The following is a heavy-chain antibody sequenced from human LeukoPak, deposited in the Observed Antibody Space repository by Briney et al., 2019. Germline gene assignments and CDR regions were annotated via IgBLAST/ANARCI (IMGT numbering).Heavy chain of an antibody. CDR3: ARSRLTLLGSGHDYFFDY. CDR2: ISSSGAGT. J-gene: IGHJ4*02. Sequence: GGSLTLSCALSGFTLTTYAVICAPQSPGEGLEGVSTISSSGAGTYYAGSVKDRFTISRENSMNTLYLQMNSLSAEDTAVYYCARSRLTLLGSGHDYFFDYWGQGTLVTVSS. CDR1: GFTLTTYA. V-gene: IGHV3-23*01. D-gene: IGHD2-15*01.